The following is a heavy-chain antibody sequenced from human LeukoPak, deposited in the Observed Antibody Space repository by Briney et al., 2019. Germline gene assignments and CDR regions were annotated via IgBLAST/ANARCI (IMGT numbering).Heavy chain of an antibody. CDR3: ARASGYSSRFDY. V-gene: IGHV1-46*01. CDR1: GYTFTSYY. CDR2: INPSGGST. Sequence: RASVKVSCKASGYTFTSYYMHWVRHAPAQGLEWMGVINPSGGSTSYAQKFQGRVTMTRDKSTSTVYMELSSLRSEDTAVYYCARASGYSSRFDYWGQGTLVTVSS. D-gene: IGHD6-19*01. J-gene: IGHJ4*02.